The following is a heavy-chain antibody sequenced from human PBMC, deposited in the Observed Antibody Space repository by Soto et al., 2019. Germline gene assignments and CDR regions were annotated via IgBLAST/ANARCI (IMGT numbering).Heavy chain of an antibody. V-gene: IGHV5-51*01. D-gene: IGHD3-16*02. CDR1: GYSFTSYW. CDR2: IYPGDSDT. Sequence: PGESLKISCKGSGYSFTSYWIGWVRQMPGKGLEWMGIIYPGDSDTRYSPSFQGQVTISADKSISTAYLQWSSLKASDTAMYYCARLRIMITFGGVIRSAWFDPWGQGTLVTVSS. CDR3: ARLRIMITFGGVIRSAWFDP. J-gene: IGHJ5*02.